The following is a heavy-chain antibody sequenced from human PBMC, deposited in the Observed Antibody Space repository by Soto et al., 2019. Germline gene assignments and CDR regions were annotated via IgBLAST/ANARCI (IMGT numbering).Heavy chain of an antibody. CDR1: GGTFSSYA. CDR3: ARMIAAAGHIDY. Sequence: ASVKVSCKASGGTFSSYAISWVRQAPGQGLEWMGGIIPIFGTANYAQKFQGRVTITADESTSTAYMELSSLRSEDTAVYYCARMIAAAGHIDYWGQGTLVTVSS. V-gene: IGHV1-69*13. J-gene: IGHJ4*02. CDR2: IIPIFGTA. D-gene: IGHD6-13*01.